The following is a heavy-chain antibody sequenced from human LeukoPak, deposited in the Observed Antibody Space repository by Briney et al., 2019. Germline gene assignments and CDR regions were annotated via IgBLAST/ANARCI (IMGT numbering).Heavy chain of an antibody. CDR1: GFTFDDYT. CDR2: ISWNSGSI. J-gene: IGHJ3*02. Sequence: PRGSLRLSCAASGFTFDDYTMHWVRQAPRKGLEWVSGISWNSGSIGYADSVKGRFTISRDNAKNSLYLQMNSLRAEDAALYYCAKVGYSSSWFDAFDIWGQGTMVTVSS. V-gene: IGHV3-9*01. CDR3: AKVGYSSSWFDAFDI. D-gene: IGHD6-13*01.